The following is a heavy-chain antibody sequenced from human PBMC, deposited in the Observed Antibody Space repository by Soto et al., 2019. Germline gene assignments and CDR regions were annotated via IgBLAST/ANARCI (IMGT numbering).Heavy chain of an antibody. CDR2: IIYSGST. CDR1: GGSISSSTSY. J-gene: IGHJ6*03. V-gene: IGHV4-39*01. CDR3: ARPVNYYYYYMDV. Sequence: ETLSLTCTVSGGSISSSTSYWGWIRQPPGKGLVWIGSIIYSGSTYYSPSLKSRVTLSADTSKNQLSLKLSSVTAADTAVYYCARPVNYYYYYMDVWGKGTKVTV.